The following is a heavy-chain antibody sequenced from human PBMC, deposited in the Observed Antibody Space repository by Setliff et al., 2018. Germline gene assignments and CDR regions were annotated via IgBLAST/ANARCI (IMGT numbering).Heavy chain of an antibody. CDR3: ARDHFAGSTIYYYGMDV. D-gene: IGHD1-7*01. CDR1: GGTFSSYA. J-gene: IGHJ6*02. V-gene: IGHV1-69*10. Sequence: GASVKVSCKASGGTFSSYAISWVRQAPGQGLEWMGGIIPILGIANYAQKFQGRVTITADESTSTAYMELSSLRSEDTAVYYCARDHFAGSTIYYYGMDVWGQGTTVTVSS. CDR2: IIPILGIA.